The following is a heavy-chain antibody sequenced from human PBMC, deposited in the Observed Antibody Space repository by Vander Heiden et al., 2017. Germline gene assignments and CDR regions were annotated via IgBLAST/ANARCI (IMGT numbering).Heavy chain of an antibody. D-gene: IGHD7-27*01. CDR3: AKEWAGDPLW. CDR1: GFTFSTYA. V-gene: IGHV3-23*01. Sequence: EVQLLESGGGLVQPGGSLRLSSAASGFTFSTYAMTWVRQAPGKGLQWVSSISGSGGTTYYADSVKGRFTISRDNSKNTLYVQMNSLRAEDTAMYYCAKEWAGDPLWWGQGTLVTVSS. CDR2: ISGSGGTT. J-gene: IGHJ4*02.